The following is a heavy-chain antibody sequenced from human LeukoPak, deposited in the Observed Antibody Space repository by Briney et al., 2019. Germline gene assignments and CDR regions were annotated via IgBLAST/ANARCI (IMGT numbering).Heavy chain of an antibody. J-gene: IGHJ4*02. CDR3: ARDVDTAMGPFDY. CDR1: GGSISISNYF. Sequence: SETPSLTCSVSGGSISISNYFWGWIRQPPGKGPEWIGSIHFGGSTYSNPSLRSRVTMFVDTSKNQFSLNLNSVTAADTAVYYCARDVDTAMGPFDYWGQGTLVTVSS. CDR2: IHFGGST. D-gene: IGHD5-18*01. V-gene: IGHV4-39*01.